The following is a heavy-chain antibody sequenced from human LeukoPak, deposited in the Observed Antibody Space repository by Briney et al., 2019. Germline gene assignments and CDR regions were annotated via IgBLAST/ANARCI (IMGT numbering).Heavy chain of an antibody. CDR1: GGSVSSGSYY. CDR3: ARETYGRYFDY. CDR2: IYYSVST. J-gene: IGHJ4*02. V-gene: IGHV4-61*01. Sequence: SETLSLTCTVSGGSVSSGSYYWSWIRQPPGKGLEWIGYIYYSVSTNYNPSLKSRVTISVDTSKNQFSLKLSSVTAADTAVYYCARETYGRYFDYWGQGTLVTVSS. D-gene: IGHD4-17*01.